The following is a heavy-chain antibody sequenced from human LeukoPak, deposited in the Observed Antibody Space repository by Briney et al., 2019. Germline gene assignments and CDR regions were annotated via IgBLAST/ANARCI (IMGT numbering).Heavy chain of an antibody. Sequence: GGSLRVSCAHPGVTLSNNYMRSVPQAPGKGRECVSVIYSGGSTYYSDSVKGRFTVSRDNSKNTLYLQMNSLRAEDTAVYYCARDADYDSSYTQRGYFDYWGQGTLVTVSS. J-gene: IGHJ4*02. CDR2: IYSGGST. CDR3: ARDADYDSSYTQRGYFDY. CDR1: GVTLSNNY. D-gene: IGHD3-22*01. V-gene: IGHV3-53*01.